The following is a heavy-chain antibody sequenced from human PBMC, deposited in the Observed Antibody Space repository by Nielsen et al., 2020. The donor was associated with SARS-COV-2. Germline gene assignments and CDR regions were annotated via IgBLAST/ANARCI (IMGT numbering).Heavy chain of an antibody. CDR2: MYAGAST. Sequence: GESLKISCAASGFTFSSYGMHWVRQAPGKGLEWVSLMYAGASTFYADSVKGRFTISRHNAENTVYLQMNSLRTDDTAVYYCARGVELPHQPPAMDVWGQGTTVTVSS. J-gene: IGHJ6*02. V-gene: IGHV3-53*04. CDR3: ARGVELPHQPPAMDV. CDR1: GFTFSSYG. D-gene: IGHD2-15*01.